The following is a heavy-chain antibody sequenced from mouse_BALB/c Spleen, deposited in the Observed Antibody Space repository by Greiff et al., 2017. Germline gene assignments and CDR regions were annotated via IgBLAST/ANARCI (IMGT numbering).Heavy chain of an antibody. CDR3: TRVITTGAFDY. J-gene: IGHJ2*01. CDR2: IYPGNSDT. D-gene: IGHD1-2*01. CDR1: GYSFTSYW. V-gene: IGHV1-5*01. Sequence: VQLQQSGTVLARPGASVKMSCKASGYSFTSYWMHWVKQRPGQGLEWIGAIYPGNSDTSYNQKFKGKAKLTAVTSASTAYMELSSLTNEDSAVYYCTRVITTGAFDYWGQGTTLTVSS.